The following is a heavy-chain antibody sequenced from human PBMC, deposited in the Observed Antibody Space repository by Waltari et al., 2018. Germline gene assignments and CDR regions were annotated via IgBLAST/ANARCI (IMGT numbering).Heavy chain of an antibody. J-gene: IGHJ4*02. V-gene: IGHV3-30*18. D-gene: IGHD6-19*01. Sequence: QVQLVESGGGVVQPGRSLRLSCAASGFTFSSYGMHRVRQATGKGLEGVAVISDDGSNKDYADSVKGRFTISRDNSKNTLYLQMNSLRGEDTAVYYCAKDIESSGWYGEIDYWGQGTLVTVSS. CDR3: AKDIESSGWYGEIDY. CDR2: ISDDGSNK. CDR1: GFTFSSYG.